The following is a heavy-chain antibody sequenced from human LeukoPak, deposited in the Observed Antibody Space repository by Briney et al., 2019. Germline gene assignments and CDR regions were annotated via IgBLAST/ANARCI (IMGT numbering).Heavy chain of an antibody. V-gene: IGHV1-18*01. CDR3: AKAFYYYDSSLGRDY. J-gene: IGHJ4*02. CDR1: GYTFTSYG. Sequence: ASVKVSCKASGYTFTSYGISWVRQAPGQGLEWMGWISAYNGNTNYAQKLQGRVTMTTDTSTSTAYMELRSLRSDDTAVYYCAKAFYYYDSSLGRDYWGQGTLVTVSS. CDR2: ISAYNGNT. D-gene: IGHD3-22*01.